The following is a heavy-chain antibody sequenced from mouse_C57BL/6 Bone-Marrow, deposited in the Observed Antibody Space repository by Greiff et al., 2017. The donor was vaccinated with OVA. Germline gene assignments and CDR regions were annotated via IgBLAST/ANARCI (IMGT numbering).Heavy chain of an antibody. CDR1: GYTFTSYG. Sequence: QVQLQQSGAELARPGASVKLSCKASGYTFTSYGISWVKQRTGQGLEWIGEIYPRSGNTYYTEKFKGKATLTADKSSSTAYMELRSLTSEDSAVYFCARATTVVEASYYFDYWGQGTTLTVSS. CDR3: ARATTVVEASYYFDY. CDR2: IYPRSGNT. V-gene: IGHV1-81*01. J-gene: IGHJ2*01. D-gene: IGHD1-1*01.